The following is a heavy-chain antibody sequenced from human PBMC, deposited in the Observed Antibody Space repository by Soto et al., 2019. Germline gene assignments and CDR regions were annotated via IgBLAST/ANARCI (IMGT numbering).Heavy chain of an antibody. CDR2: IYYSGST. CDR3: ARQVDWEGYSSSPGGMDV. CDR1: GGSISSSSYY. Sequence: QLQLQESGPGLVKPSETLSLTCTVSGGSISSSSYYWGWIRQPPGKGLEWIGSIYYSGSTYYNPCLKSRVTISVDTSKNQFSLKLSSVTAADTAVYYCARQVDWEGYSSSPGGMDVWGQGTTVTVSS. J-gene: IGHJ6*02. V-gene: IGHV4-39*01. D-gene: IGHD6-6*01.